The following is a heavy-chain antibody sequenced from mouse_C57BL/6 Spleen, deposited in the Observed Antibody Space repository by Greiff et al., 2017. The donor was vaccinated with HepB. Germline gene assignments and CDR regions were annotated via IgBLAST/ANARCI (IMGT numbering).Heavy chain of an antibody. J-gene: IGHJ4*01. Sequence: QVQLQQPGAELVMPGASVKLSCKASGYTFTSYWMHWVKQRPGQGLEWIGEIDPSDSYTNYNQKFKGKSTLTVDKYSSTAYMQISSLTSEDSAVYYCARGGGMDYWGQGTSVTVAS. V-gene: IGHV1-69*01. CDR1: GYTFTSYW. CDR3: ARGGGMDY. CDR2: IDPSDSYT.